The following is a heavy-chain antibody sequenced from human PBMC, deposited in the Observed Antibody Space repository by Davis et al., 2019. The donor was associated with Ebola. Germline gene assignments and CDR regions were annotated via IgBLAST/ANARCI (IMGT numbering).Heavy chain of an antibody. CDR3: ARRYYNDSSGYLGY. V-gene: IGHV4-39*01. CDR1: GGSISTSRYY. J-gene: IGHJ4*02. D-gene: IGHD3-22*01. CDR2: IYYSGST. Sequence: PSETLSLTCTVYGGSISTSRYYWGSIRHPLGKGLKWIGSIYYSGSTYYNPSLKSRVTISVDTSKNQFSLKLSSVTAADTAVYYCARRYYNDSSGYLGYWGQGTLVTVSS.